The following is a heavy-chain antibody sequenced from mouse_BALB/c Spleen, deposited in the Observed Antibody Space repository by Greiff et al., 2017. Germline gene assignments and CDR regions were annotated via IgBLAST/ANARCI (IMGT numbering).Heavy chain of an antibody. CDR1: GYTFTDYN. CDR2: IYPYNGGT. J-gene: IGHJ2*01. Sequence: VQLKESGPELVKPGASVKISCKASGYTFTDYNMHWVKQSHGKSLEWIGYIYPYNGGTGYNQKFKSKATLTVDNSSSTAYMELRSLTSEDSAVYYCARSTYGNYFDYWGQGTTLTVSS. D-gene: IGHD2-10*02. CDR3: ARSTYGNYFDY. V-gene: IGHV1S29*02.